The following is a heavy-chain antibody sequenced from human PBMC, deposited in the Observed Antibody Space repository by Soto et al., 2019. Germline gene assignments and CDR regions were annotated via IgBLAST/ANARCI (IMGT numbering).Heavy chain of an antibody. J-gene: IGHJ6*02. Sequence: SETLSLTCTVSGGSISSGDYYWSWIRQPPGKGLEWIGYIYYSGSTYYNPSLKSRVTISVDTSKNQFSLKLSSVTAADTAVYYCARDVPYYDFWSGPPAHDETPHDYYYYYGMDVWGQGTTVTVSS. CDR1: GGSISSGDYY. CDR3: ARDVPYYDFWSGPPAHDETPHDYYYYYGMDV. D-gene: IGHD3-3*01. V-gene: IGHV4-30-4*01. CDR2: IYYSGST.